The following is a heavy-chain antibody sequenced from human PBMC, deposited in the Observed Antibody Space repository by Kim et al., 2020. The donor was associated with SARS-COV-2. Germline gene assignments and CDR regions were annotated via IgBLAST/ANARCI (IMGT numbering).Heavy chain of an antibody. D-gene: IGHD1-26*01. J-gene: IGHJ5*02. V-gene: IGHV3-21*01. CDR2: ISSSSSYI. Sequence: GGSLRLSCAASGFTFSSYSMNWVRQAPGKGLEWVSSISSSSSYIYYADSVKGRFTISRDNAKNSLYLQMNSLRAEDTAVYYCARDKRVGATKKTNWFDPWGQGTLVTVSS. CDR3: ARDKRVGATKKTNWFDP. CDR1: GFTFSSYS.